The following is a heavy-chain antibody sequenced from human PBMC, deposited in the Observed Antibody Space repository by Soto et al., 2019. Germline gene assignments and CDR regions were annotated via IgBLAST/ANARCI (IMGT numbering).Heavy chain of an antibody. CDR2: IIPIFGTA. CDR3: ARGAANDYGDYEEYFQH. J-gene: IGHJ1*01. CDR1: GGTFSSYA. Sequence: QVQLVQSGAEVKKPGSSVKVSCKASGGTFSSYAISWVRQAPGQGLEWMGGIIPIFGTANHAQKFQGRVTITADESTSTAYMELSSLRSEDTAVYYCARGAANDYGDYEEYFQHWGQGTLVTVSS. D-gene: IGHD4-17*01. V-gene: IGHV1-69*12.